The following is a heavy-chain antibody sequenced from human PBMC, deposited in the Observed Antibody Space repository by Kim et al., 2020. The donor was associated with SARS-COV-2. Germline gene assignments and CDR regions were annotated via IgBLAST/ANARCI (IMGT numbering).Heavy chain of an antibody. J-gene: IGHJ4*02. CDR3: ARGWNTAMVFDY. D-gene: IGHD5-18*01. V-gene: IGHV4-4*07. Sequence: NSHPSLKSRVTMSVDTSQTQFSLKLSSVTAADTAVYYCARGWNTAMVFDYWGQGILVTVSS.